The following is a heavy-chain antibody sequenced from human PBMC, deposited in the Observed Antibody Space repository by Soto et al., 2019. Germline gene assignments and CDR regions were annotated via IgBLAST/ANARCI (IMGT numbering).Heavy chain of an antibody. D-gene: IGHD2-15*01. CDR2: ISWDGGST. CDR3: AKDSGQQRGGFDY. J-gene: IGHJ4*02. V-gene: IGHV3-43*01. CDR1: GFTFDDYT. Sequence: EVQLVESGGVVVQPGGSLRLSCAASGFTFDDYTMHWVRQAPGKGLEWVSLISWDGGSTYYADSVKGRFTISRDNSKNSLYLQMNSLRTEDTALYYCAKDSGQQRGGFDYWGQGTLVTVSS.